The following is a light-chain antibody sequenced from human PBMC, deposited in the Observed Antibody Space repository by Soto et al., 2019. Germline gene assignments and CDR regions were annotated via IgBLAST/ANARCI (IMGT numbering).Light chain of an antibody. CDR3: QQYINWT. CDR2: GGS. V-gene: IGKV3-15*01. J-gene: IGKJ1*01. CDR1: QNIRSD. Sequence: EIVMTQSPATLSVSPGERVTLSCRASQNIRSDLAWYQQRPGQAPRLFMEGGSIRATGVPARFSGSGSGTDFTLTISSLQSEDLALYYCQQYINWTFGQGTKVDI.